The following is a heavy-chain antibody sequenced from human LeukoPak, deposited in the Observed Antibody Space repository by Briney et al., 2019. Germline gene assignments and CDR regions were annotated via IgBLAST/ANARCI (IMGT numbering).Heavy chain of an antibody. J-gene: IGHJ4*02. CDR2: IRSKAYGGTT. Sequence: GGSLRLSCTASGFTFGDYAMSWFRQAPGKGLEWVGFIRSKAYGGTTEYAASVKGRFPISRDDSKSLAYLQMNSLKTEDTAVYYCTREYYDFWSGYQEGSDYWGRGTLVTVSS. D-gene: IGHD3-3*01. CDR1: GFTFGDYA. V-gene: IGHV3-49*03. CDR3: TREYYDFWSGYQEGSDY.